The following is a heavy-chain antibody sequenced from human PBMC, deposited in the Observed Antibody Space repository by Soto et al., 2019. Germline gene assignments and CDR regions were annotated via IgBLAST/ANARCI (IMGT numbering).Heavy chain of an antibody. CDR3: ARVGLVVVPAANYCYYMDV. D-gene: IGHD2-2*01. V-gene: IGHV1-18*01. J-gene: IGHJ6*03. CDR2: ISAYNGNT. CDR1: GYTFTSYG. Sequence: ASVKVSCKASGYTFTSYGISWVRQAPAQGLEWMGWISAYNGNTNYAQKLQGRVTMTTDTSTSTAYMELRSLRSDDTAVYYCARVGLVVVPAANYCYYMDVWGKGTTVTVSS.